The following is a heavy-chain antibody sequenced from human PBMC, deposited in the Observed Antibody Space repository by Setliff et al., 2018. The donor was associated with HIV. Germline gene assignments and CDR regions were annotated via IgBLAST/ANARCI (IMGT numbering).Heavy chain of an antibody. CDR3: ARGGAVSADFDS. CDR1: GGSIRTGAYY. D-gene: IGHD3-16*01. CDR2: IYYAGRT. V-gene: IGHV4-39*07. Sequence: SETLSLTCTVSGGSIRTGAYYWGWIRQPPGKGLEWIGSIYYAGRTFYKPSLKSRLTISVDTSKNQFSLRLNSVTAADTAVYFCARGGAVSADFDSWGQGTLVTVSS. J-gene: IGHJ4*02.